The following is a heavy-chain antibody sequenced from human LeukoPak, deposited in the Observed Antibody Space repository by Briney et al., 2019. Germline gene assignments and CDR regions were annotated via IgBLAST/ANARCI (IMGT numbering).Heavy chain of an antibody. CDR3: ARGRGYEGSGSYFRGSWFDP. CDR1: GGSFSGYY. D-gene: IGHD3-10*01. J-gene: IGHJ5*02. CDR2: IYHSGST. Sequence: NPSETLSLTCTVYGGSFSGYYWSWIRQPPGKGLEWIGEIYHSGSTNYNPSLKSRVPISVDTSKNQFSLKLSSVTAADTAVYYWARGRGYEGSGSYFRGSWFDPWGQGTLVTVSS. V-gene: IGHV4-34*01.